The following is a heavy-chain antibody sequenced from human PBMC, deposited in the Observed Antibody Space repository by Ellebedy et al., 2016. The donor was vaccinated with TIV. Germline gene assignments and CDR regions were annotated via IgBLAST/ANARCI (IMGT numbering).Heavy chain of an antibody. CDR3: ARLTTVVTDYYYGMDV. J-gene: IGHJ6*02. Sequence: ASVKVSCKASGYTFTDYYIHWVRQAPGQGLEWMGWINPKSGGTNYAQKFQGRVTMTRDTSISTAYMELSRLRSDDTAVYYCARLTTVVTDYYYGMDVWGQGTTVTVSS. V-gene: IGHV1-2*02. CDR1: GYTFTDYY. D-gene: IGHD4-23*01. CDR2: INPKSGGT.